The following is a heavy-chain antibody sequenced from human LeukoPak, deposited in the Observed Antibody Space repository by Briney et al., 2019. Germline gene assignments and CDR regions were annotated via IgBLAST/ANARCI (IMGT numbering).Heavy chain of an antibody. CDR1: GGSISSSSYY. CDR2: IYYSGST. Sequence: SETPSLTCTVSGGSISSSSYYWGWIRQPPGKGLEWIGSIYYSGSTYYNPSLKSRVTISVDTSKNQFSLKLSSVTAADTAVYYCARHGGGAATANAFDIWGQGTMVTVSS. J-gene: IGHJ3*02. CDR3: ARHGGGAATANAFDI. D-gene: IGHD2-21*02. V-gene: IGHV4-39*01.